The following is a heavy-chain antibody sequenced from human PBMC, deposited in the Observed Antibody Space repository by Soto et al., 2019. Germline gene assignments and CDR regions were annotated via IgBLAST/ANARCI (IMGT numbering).Heavy chain of an antibody. CDR3: ARDLCGGGSCYSGWFDP. J-gene: IGHJ5*02. V-gene: IGHV1-2*04. CDR1: GYTCTGYY. CDR2: INPNSGGT. D-gene: IGHD2-15*01. Sequence: ASVKVSCKASGYTCTGYYMHWVLQAPGQGLEWMGWINPNSGGTNYAQKFQGWVTMTRDTSISTAYMELGRLRSDDTAVYYCARDLCGGGSCYSGWFDPWGQGTLVTVSS.